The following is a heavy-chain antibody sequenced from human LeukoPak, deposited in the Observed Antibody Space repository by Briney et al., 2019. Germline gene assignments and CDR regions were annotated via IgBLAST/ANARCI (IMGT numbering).Heavy chain of an antibody. CDR1: GFSFSRNW. V-gene: IGHV3-21*01. J-gene: IGHJ4*02. D-gene: IGHD2-2*01. CDR2: ISSSSSYI. Sequence: GGSLTLSCAASGFSFSRNWMRWVRQAPGKGLEWVSSISSSSSYIYYADSVKGRFTISRDNAKNSLYLQMNSLRAEDTAVYYCAGDCSRIPCYADYWGQGTMVTVS. CDR3: AGDCSRIPCYADY.